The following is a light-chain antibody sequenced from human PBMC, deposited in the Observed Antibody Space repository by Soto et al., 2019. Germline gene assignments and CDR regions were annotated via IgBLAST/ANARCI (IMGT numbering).Light chain of an antibody. Sequence: DTQMTQSPSSLSASVGDKLTITCRGSQSIVTYLNSYLQKPGKPPKLLIYAASNLQSGVPSRFSGSGSGTDFTLTISSLQTADFANYFCQQSYSTHPWTFGQGTKVDIK. CDR1: QSIVTY. J-gene: IGKJ1*01. CDR3: QQSYSTHPWT. CDR2: AAS. V-gene: IGKV1-39*01.